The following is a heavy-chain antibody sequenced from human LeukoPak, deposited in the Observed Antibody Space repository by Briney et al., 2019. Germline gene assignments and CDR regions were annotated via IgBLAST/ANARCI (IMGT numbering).Heavy chain of an antibody. CDR1: GYTFTGYY. D-gene: IGHD3-9*01. J-gene: IGHJ6*03. CDR3: ARDGDDVLRYFDWLTSYYYYMDV. V-gene: IGHV1-2*02. Sequence: ASVKVSCKASGYTFTGYYMHWVRQAPGQGLEWMGWINPNSGGTNYAQKFQGRVTMTRDTSISTAYMELSRLRSDDTAVYYCARDGDDVLRYFDWLTSYYYYMDVWGKGTTVTVSS. CDR2: INPNSGGT.